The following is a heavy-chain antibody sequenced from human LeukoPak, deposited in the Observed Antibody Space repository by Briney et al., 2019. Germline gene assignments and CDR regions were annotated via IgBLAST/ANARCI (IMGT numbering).Heavy chain of an antibody. CDR1: QFTFKNYW. J-gene: IGHJ4*02. D-gene: IGHD2-21*02. V-gene: IGHV3-74*01. CDR3: ATAWSY. Sequence: GGSLRLSCVASQFTFKNYWMHWVRQAPGRGLVWLSYISPDGSSTRYADSVRGRFTISRDNAKNTLYLQMNSLRAEDTAVYFCATAWSYWGQGNLVTVSS. CDR2: ISPDGSST.